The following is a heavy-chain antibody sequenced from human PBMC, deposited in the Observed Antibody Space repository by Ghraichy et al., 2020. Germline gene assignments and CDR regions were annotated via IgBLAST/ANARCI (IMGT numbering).Heavy chain of an antibody. V-gene: IGHV3-23*01. J-gene: IGHJ2*01. CDR2: ISGGGDGT. CDR1: EFTFRIYT. CDR3: AKDSGHSGWYFDL. D-gene: IGHD3-22*01. Sequence: GGSLRLSCGASEFTFRIYTMGWVRQAPGKGLEWVSSISGGGDGTWYADSVKGRFTISRDNSRDTLYLQMNSLRVDDPAVYYCAKDSGHSGWYFDLWGRGTLVTVSS.